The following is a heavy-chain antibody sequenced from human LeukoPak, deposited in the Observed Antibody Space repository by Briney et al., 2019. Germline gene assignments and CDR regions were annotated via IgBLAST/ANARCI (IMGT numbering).Heavy chain of an antibody. CDR3: AGGNFYDSSGHPYHFHY. V-gene: IGHV4-59*13. Sequence: SETLSLTCTVSGGSISSYYWSWIRQPPGKGLEWIGYIYSSGSTKYSPSLKSRVAISLDTPKNDFSLRLSSVTAADTAVYYCAGGNFYDSSGHPYHFHYWGQGTLATVPS. CDR2: IYSSGST. CDR1: GGSISSYY. D-gene: IGHD3-22*01. J-gene: IGHJ4*02.